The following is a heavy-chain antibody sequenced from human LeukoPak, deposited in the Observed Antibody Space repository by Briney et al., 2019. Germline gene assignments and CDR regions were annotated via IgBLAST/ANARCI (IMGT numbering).Heavy chain of an antibody. CDR2: ISTSGST. D-gene: IGHD2-21*02. V-gene: IGHV4-4*07. CDR3: ARGPYCGSDCYFDY. J-gene: IGHJ4*02. Sequence: SETLSLTCTFSGGSISTYYWSWIRQPAGKGLEWIGRISTSGSTNYNPSLKSRVTMSVDTSKNQFSLKLSSVTAADTAVYYCARGPYCGSDCYFDYWGQGTLVTASS. CDR1: GGSISTYY.